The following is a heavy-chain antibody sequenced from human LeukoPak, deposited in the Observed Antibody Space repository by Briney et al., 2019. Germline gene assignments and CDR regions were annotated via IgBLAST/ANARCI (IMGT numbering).Heavy chain of an antibody. J-gene: IGHJ5*02. D-gene: IGHD6-19*01. CDR3: ARYIAVAGTSWFDP. CDR1: GYTFTGYY. V-gene: IGHV1-2*02. CDR2: IDPNSGGT. Sequence: GASVKVSCKASGYTFTGYYTHWVRQAPGQGLEWMGWIDPNSGGTNYAQKFQGRVTMTRDTSISTAYMELSRLRSDDTAVYYCARYIAVAGTSWFDPWGQGTLVTVSS.